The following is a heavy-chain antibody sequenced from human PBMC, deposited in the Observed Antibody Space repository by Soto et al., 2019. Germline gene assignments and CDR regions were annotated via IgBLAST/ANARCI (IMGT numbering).Heavy chain of an antibody. J-gene: IGHJ4*02. CDR3: TNDGSNNFDY. CDR1: GFTFSHYA. Sequence: QVQLVESGGGVVQPGRSLRLSCAASGFTFSHYALHWIRQAPGQGLERVALMSYDGSKEYYADSVKGLFTISRDNFKNTLYLQMNSLRAEDTALYCCTNDGSNNFDYLGQGTLVTVSS. CDR2: MSYDGSKE. D-gene: IGHD1-26*01. V-gene: IGHV3-30*18.